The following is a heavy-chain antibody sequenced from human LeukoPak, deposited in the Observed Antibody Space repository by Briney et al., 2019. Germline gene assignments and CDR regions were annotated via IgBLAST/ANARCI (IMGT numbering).Heavy chain of an antibody. Sequence: GGSLRLSCAASGFTFSSYWMSWVRQAPGKGLEWVANIKQDGSEKYYVDSVKGRFTISRDNAKNSLYLQMNSLRAEDTAVYYCASSLRYGDLYFDYWGQGTLVTVSS. CDR2: IKQDGSEK. V-gene: IGHV3-7*01. CDR3: ASSLRYGDLYFDY. D-gene: IGHD4-17*01. J-gene: IGHJ4*02. CDR1: GFTFSSYW.